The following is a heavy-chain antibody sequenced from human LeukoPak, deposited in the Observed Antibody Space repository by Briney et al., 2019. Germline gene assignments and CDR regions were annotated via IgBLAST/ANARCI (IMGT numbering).Heavy chain of an antibody. CDR3: ARANYYDSSGYWGYFQH. Sequence: GESLKISCKGSGYSFTSYWIGWVRQMPGKGLEWMAIIYPGDSDTRYSRSFQGQVTISVDKSISTAYLQWSSLKASDTATYYCARANYYDSSGYWGYFQHWGQGTLVTVSS. D-gene: IGHD3-22*01. J-gene: IGHJ1*01. V-gene: IGHV5-51*01. CDR2: IYPGDSDT. CDR1: GYSFTSYW.